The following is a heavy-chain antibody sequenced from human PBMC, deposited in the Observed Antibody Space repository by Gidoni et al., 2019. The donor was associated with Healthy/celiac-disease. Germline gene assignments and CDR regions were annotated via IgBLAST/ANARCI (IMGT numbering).Heavy chain of an antibody. CDR2: IWYDGSNK. Sequence: QVQLVESGGGVVQPGRSLRLSCAASGFTFSSYGMHWVRQAPGKGLGWVAVIWYDGSNKYYADSVKGRFTISRDNSKNTLYLQMNSLRAEDTAVYYCARDSHYDILTGFSFDYWGQGTLVTVSS. CDR1: GFTFSSYG. D-gene: IGHD3-9*01. CDR3: ARDSHYDILTGFSFDY. J-gene: IGHJ4*02. V-gene: IGHV3-33*01.